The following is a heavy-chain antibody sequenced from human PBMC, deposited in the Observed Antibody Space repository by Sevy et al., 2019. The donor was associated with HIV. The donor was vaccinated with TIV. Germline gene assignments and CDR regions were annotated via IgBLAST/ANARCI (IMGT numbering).Heavy chain of an antibody. CDR3: AKSGGNYLGYNFDY. D-gene: IGHD1-7*01. CDR1: GFTFSSYG. CDR2: ISGVGGST. J-gene: IGHJ4*02. Sequence: GGSLRLSCAASGFTFSSYGMSWVRQAPGKGLEWVSVISGVGGSTYYADSVKDRFTISRDNSKNTLYLQMNSLRAEDTAVYYCAKSGGNYLGYNFDYWGQGTLVTVSS. V-gene: IGHV3-23*01.